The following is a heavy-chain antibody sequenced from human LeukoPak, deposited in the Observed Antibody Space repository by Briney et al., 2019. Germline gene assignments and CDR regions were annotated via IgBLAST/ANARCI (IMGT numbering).Heavy chain of an antibody. Sequence: PGGSLRLSCAASGFTFSSYWMSWVRQAPGKGLEWVANIKQDGSEKYYVDSVKGRFTISRDNAKNSLYLQMNSLRAEDTAVYYCARDMRAAAANPYYYFGKDGWGQGTTVTVSS. CDR2: IKQDGSEK. CDR1: GFTFSSYW. J-gene: IGHJ6*02. CDR3: ARDMRAAAANPYYYFGKDG. D-gene: IGHD6-13*01. V-gene: IGHV3-7*01.